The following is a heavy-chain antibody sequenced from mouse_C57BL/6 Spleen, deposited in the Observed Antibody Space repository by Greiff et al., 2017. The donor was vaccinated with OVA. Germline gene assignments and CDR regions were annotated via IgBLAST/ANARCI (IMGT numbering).Heavy chain of an antibody. CDR3: ARFGKAMDY. CDR2: IDPSDSNT. D-gene: IGHD2-1*01. V-gene: IGHV1-50*01. Sequence: QVQLQQPGAELVKPGASVKLSCKASGYTFTSYWLQWVKQWPGQGLAWIGEIDPSDSNTNYNQKFKGKATVTVDTSSSTAYMQHSSLTSEDSAVYYYARFGKAMDYWGQGTSVTVSS. CDR1: GYTFTSYW. J-gene: IGHJ4*01.